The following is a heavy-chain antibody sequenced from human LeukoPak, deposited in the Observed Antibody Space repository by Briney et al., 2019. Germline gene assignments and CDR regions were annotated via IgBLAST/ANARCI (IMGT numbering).Heavy chain of an antibody. CDR3: ARQGVYYDYVWGSYRSSPRKSFDY. D-gene: IGHD3-16*02. V-gene: IGHV4-39*01. Sequence: SETLSLTCTVSGGSISSSSYYWGWIRQPPGKGLEWIGSIYYSGSTYYNPSLKSRVTISVDTSKNQFSLKLSSVTAADTAVYYCARQGVYYDYVWGSYRSSPRKSFDYWGQGTLVTVSS. CDR2: IYYSGST. J-gene: IGHJ4*02. CDR1: GGSISSSSYY.